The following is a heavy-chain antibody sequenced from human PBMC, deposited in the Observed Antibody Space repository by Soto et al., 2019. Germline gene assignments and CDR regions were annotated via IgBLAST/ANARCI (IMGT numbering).Heavy chain of an antibody. Sequence: GEALKISCKGSGYSFTSYWISWLRQMPGKGLEWMGRIDPSDSYTNYSPSFQGHVTISADKSISTAYLQWSSLKASDTAMYYCASAPAGDSSFDYWGQGTLVTVSS. V-gene: IGHV5-10-1*01. CDR2: IDPSDSYT. J-gene: IGHJ4*02. CDR1: GYSFTSYW. CDR3: ASAPAGDSSFDY. D-gene: IGHD2-21*02.